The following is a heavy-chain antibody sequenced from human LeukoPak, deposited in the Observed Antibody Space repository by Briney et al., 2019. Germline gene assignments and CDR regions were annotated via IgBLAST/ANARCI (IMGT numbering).Heavy chain of an antibody. CDR1: GFTFSTYS. J-gene: IGHJ4*02. CDR2: ISSGSNTI. D-gene: IGHD3-16*01. Sequence: GGSLRLSFAASGFTFSTYSMNWVRQAPGKGLEWLSCISSGSNTIYYADSVQGRFTISRDNAKNSLYLQMNSLRAEDTAVYYCAGGLDFWGQGTLVTVSS. CDR3: AGGLDF. V-gene: IGHV3-48*04.